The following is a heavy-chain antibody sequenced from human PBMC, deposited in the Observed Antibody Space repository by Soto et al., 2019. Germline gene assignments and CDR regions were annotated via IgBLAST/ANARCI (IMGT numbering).Heavy chain of an antibody. CDR2: ISAYNGNT. CDR3: ARSTYYYDSGGYSTGMDV. D-gene: IGHD3-22*01. Sequence: QVQLVQSGAEVKKPGASVKVSCKASGYTFTSYGISWVRQAPGQGLEWMGWISAYNGNTNYAQKLQGRVTMTTDTSTATAYMELRSLRSDDTAVYYCARSTYYYDSGGYSTGMDVWAKGPRSPSP. J-gene: IGHJ6*02. CDR1: GYTFTSYG. V-gene: IGHV1-18*04.